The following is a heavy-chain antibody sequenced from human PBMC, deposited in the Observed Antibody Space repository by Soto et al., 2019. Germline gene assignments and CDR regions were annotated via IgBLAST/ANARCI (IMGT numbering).Heavy chain of an antibody. CDR1: GYTFTSYD. CDR3: ARDSPIGSTFSGHGDIDS. CDR2: MNPNSGNT. V-gene: IGHV1-8*01. Sequence: VKVSCKASGYTFTSYDINWVRQATGQGLEWMGWMNPNSGNTGYAQKFQGRVTMTRNTSISTAYMELSSLRSEDTAVYYCARDSPIGSTFSGHGDIDSWGQGTLVTVS. D-gene: IGHD5-12*01. J-gene: IGHJ4*02.